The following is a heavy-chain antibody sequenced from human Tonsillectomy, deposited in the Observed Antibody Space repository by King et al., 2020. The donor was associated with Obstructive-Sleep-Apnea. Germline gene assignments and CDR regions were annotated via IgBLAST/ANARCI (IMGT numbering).Heavy chain of an antibody. D-gene: IGHD6-6*01. V-gene: IGHV3-48*04. J-gene: IGHJ4*02. CDR1: GFTFSNYN. CDR2: ISSSTSTI. CDR3: ARDTARNFDY. Sequence: VQLVESGGGLVQPGGSLRLSCAASGFTFSNYNMNWFRQAPGKGLEWVSYISSSTSTIYYADSVKGRFTISSDNAKNSLYLQMNSLRAEDTTVYYCARDTARNFDYWGQGTLVTVSS.